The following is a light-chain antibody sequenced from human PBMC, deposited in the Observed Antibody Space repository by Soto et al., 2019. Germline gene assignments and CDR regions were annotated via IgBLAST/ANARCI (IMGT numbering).Light chain of an antibody. CDR3: QQYRANPYT. CDR1: QSVSNDF. J-gene: IGKJ2*01. CDR2: WAS. V-gene: IGKV3-20*01. Sequence: EIVLTQSPGILSLSPGERATLSCRASQSVSNDFLAWYQQKPGQPPKLLIYWASTRESGVPDRFTGSGSGTDFTLTISSLQAEDVAIYYCQQYRANPYTFGQGTKVDIK.